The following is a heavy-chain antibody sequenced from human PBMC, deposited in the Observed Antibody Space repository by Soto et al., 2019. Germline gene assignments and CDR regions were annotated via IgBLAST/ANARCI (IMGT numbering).Heavy chain of an antibody. J-gene: IGHJ4*02. V-gene: IGHV1-3*01. CDR2: INAGNGNT. D-gene: IGHD6-19*01. CDR1: GYTFTSYA. Sequence: QVQLVQFGAEVKKPGASVKVSCKASGYTFTSYAMHWVRQAPGQRLEWMGWINAGNGNTKYSQKFQGRVTITRDTSASTAYMELSSLRSEDTAVYYCARKGGTVAGAVFDYWGQGTLVTVSS. CDR3: ARKGGTVAGAVFDY.